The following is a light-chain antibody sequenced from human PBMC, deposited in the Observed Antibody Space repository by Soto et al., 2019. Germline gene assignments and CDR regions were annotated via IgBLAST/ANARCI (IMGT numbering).Light chain of an antibody. V-gene: IGKV3-15*01. CDR1: RSVRNY. CDR2: ATS. Sequence: EIVMTQSPATLSVSPGERVTLSCRASRSVRNYLAWYQQKPGQAPRLLIYATSTRATGVPARFSGSGSGTEFTLTIISLQSEDFAVYYCQHYNNWPPWTFGQGTKVEVK. J-gene: IGKJ1*01. CDR3: QHYNNWPPWT.